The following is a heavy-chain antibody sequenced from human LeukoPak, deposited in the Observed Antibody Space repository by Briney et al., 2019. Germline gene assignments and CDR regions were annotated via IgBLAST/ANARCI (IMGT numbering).Heavy chain of an antibody. CDR2: INPNSGWT. J-gene: IGHJ4*02. V-gene: IGHV1-2*06. D-gene: IGHD3-10*01. CDR3: ARERGGY. Sequence: GLVWMGRINPNSGWTNYPKKFQGRVAMTRERSISTAYMELSRLRSDDTAVYYCARERGGYWGQGTLVTVSS.